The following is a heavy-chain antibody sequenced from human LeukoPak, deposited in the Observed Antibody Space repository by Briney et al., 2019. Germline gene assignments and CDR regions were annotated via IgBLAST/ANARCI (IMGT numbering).Heavy chain of an antibody. CDR2: ISYDGSNK. D-gene: IGHD6-13*01. CDR3: AKDVSSSWQYDY. CDR1: GCTFSSYG. V-gene: IGHV3-30*18. Sequence: PGGSLRLSCAASGCTFSSYGMHWVRQAPGKGLEWVAVISYDGSNKYYADSVKGRFTISRDNSKNTLYLQMNSLRAEDTAVYYCAKDVSSSWQYDYWGQGTLVTVSS. J-gene: IGHJ4*02.